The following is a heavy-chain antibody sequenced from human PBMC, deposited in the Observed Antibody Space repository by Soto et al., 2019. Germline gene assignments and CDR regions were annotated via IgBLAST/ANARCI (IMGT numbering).Heavy chain of an antibody. V-gene: IGHV4-31*03. J-gene: IGHJ6*02. CDR1: GCSISSGGYY. CDR3: ARGGRRSPGMDV. CDR2: IYYSGST. Sequence: QVQLQESGPGLVKPSQTLSLTCTVSGCSISSGGYYCSWIRQHPGKGLEWIGYIYYSGSTYYNPSLKSRVTISVDTSKNQFSLKLSSVTAADTAVYYCARGGRRSPGMDVWGQGTTVTVSS.